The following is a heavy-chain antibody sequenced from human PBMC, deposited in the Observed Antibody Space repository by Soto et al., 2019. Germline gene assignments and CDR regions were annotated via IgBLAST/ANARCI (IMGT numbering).Heavy chain of an antibody. J-gene: IGHJ1*01. CDR3: AREPLGYCSGGSCPQYFQH. CDR1: GFTFSSYA. Sequence: GSLRLSCAASGFTFSSYAMSWVRQAPGKGLEWVSGISGSGGSTYYADSVKGRFTISRDNSKNTLYPQMNSLRSEDTAVYYCAREPLGYCSGGSCPQYFQHWGQGTLVTVSS. D-gene: IGHD2-15*01. V-gene: IGHV3-23*01. CDR2: ISGSGGST.